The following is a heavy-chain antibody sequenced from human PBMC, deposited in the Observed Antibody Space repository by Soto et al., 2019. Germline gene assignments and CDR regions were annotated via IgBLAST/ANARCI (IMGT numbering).Heavy chain of an antibody. CDR2: IFYSDSF. CDR1: GGSISSGGSY. D-gene: IGHD3-3*01. CDR3: ARAPETPPIFGVVRPYFFDF. V-gene: IGHV4-31*03. J-gene: IGHJ4*02. Sequence: QVQLQESGPGLVKSSQTLSLTCTVSGGSISSGGSYWSWIRQRPGKGLEWIGYIFYSDSFYYTPSLKGRFVILEDTSKNQFTLKLSSVTDADTAVYYCARAPETPPIFGVVRPYFFDFWGQGTLVTVSS.